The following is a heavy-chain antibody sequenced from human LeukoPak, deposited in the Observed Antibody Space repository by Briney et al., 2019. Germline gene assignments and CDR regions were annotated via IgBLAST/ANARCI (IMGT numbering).Heavy chain of an antibody. CDR3: ARFGDCSNAYCYLFSY. J-gene: IGHJ4*02. CDR1: GFSFSDYY. V-gene: IGHV3-11*01. D-gene: IGHD2-15*01. CDR2: ISGSGNMI. Sequence: PGGSLRLSCGASGFSFSDYYMSWIRLAPGRGLEWLSYISGSGNMIYYADSVKGRFTVSRDNAKNSLYLQMNSLRIEDTAVYYCARFGDCSNAYCYLFSYWGQGTLVTVSS.